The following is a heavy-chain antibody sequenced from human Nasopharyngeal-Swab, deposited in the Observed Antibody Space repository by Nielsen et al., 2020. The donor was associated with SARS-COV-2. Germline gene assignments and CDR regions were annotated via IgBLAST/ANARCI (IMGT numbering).Heavy chain of an antibody. CDR1: GFSFDDYV. Sequence: SLKISCAASGFSFDDYVMHWVRQPPGKGLEWVSRISWNSGNKHYADSVKGRFTISRDNAKNSLYLQMNSLRTEDTALYYCARPSRGQFDYWGQGTLVTVSS. CDR3: ARPSRGQFDY. CDR2: ISWNSGNK. V-gene: IGHV3-9*01. J-gene: IGHJ4*02.